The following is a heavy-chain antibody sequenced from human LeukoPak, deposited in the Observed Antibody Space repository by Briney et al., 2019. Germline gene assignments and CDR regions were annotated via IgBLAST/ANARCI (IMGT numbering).Heavy chain of an antibody. V-gene: IGHV3-23*01. Sequence: GGSLRLSCAASGFTFSSYAMSWVRQAPGKGLEWVSAISGSGGSTYYADSVKGRFTISRDNSKNTLYLQMNSLRAEDTAVYYCARDDRIAVAGTYYYYYYMDVWGKGTTVTVSS. CDR2: ISGSGGST. J-gene: IGHJ6*03. D-gene: IGHD6-19*01. CDR1: GFTFSSYA. CDR3: ARDDRIAVAGTYYYYYYMDV.